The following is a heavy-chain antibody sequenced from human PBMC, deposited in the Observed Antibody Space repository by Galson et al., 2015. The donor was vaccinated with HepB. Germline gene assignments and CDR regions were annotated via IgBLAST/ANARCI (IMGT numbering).Heavy chain of an antibody. CDR1: GFTVTNYG. V-gene: IGHV3-48*03. CDR2: TSSSGGTI. CDR3: ARVVVTAFDY. D-gene: IGHD2-21*02. Sequence: SLRLSCAASGFTVTNYGMNWVRQAPGKGLEWLSYTSSSGGTIYYADSVKGRFTIFKDAAKNSLYLQIDSLKAEDTAVYYCARVVVTAFDYWGQGILVTVSS. J-gene: IGHJ4*02.